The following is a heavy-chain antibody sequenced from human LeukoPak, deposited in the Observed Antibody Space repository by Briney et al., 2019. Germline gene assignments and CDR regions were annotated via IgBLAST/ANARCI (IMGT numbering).Heavy chain of an antibody. V-gene: IGHV1-2*02. D-gene: IGHD1-26*01. J-gene: IGHJ4*02. CDR1: GYTFTDSY. CDR3: AEVTGSYDY. Sequence: ASVTVSCKASGYTFTDSYIHWVRQAPGQGLEWMGWINPNSGGTNYAQKFQGRVTMTKDTSITTAYMEMRRLTSDDTAVYYCAEVTGSYDYWGQGSLVTVSS. CDR2: INPNSGGT.